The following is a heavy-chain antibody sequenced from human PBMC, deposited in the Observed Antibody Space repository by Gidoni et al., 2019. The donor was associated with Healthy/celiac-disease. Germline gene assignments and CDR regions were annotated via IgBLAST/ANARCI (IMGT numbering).Heavy chain of an antibody. CDR1: GFPFSSYA. CDR3: AASSWYTVERYFDY. D-gene: IGHD6-13*01. V-gene: IGHV3-23*01. CDR2: ISGSGGST. J-gene: IGHJ4*02. Sequence: EVQLLESGGGLVQPGGSLRLSCAASGFPFSSYAMSWVRQAPGKGLEWVSAISGSGGSTYYADSVKGRFTISRDNSKNTLYLQMNSLRAEDTAVYYCAASSWYTVERYFDYWGQGTLVTVSS.